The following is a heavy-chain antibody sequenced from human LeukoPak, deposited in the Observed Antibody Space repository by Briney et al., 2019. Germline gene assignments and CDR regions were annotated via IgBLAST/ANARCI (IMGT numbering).Heavy chain of an antibody. CDR3: ARAFGNVRGDT. J-gene: IGHJ5*02. D-gene: IGHD3-10*01. CDR2: SNDSGGT. CDR1: GGSLSGHY. Sequence: SETLSLTCAVYGGSLSGHYWSWLRQPPGKGLEWIGESNDSGGTNYNPALKSRVTISVDTSKNQFSLNLSSVTAADTAVYYCARAFGNVRGDTWGQGTLVTVSS. V-gene: IGHV4-34*01.